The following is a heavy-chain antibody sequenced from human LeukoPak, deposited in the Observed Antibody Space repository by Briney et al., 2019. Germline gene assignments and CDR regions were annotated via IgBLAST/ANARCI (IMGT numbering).Heavy chain of an antibody. Sequence: GASVKVSCKASGYTFTSYDINWVREATGQGLDWMGCTNPNSGNTGYAQKFQGRVTMTRNTSISTAYMELSSLRSEDTAVYYCARFPGLLWFGELLDAFDIWGQGTMVTVSS. D-gene: IGHD3-10*01. CDR1: GYTFTSYD. CDR2: TNPNSGNT. CDR3: ARFPGLLWFGELLDAFDI. J-gene: IGHJ3*02. V-gene: IGHV1-8*01.